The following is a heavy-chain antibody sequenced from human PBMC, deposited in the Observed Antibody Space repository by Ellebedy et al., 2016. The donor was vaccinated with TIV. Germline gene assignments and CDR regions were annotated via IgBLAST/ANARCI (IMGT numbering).Heavy chain of an antibody. CDR2: VSHSSITM. CDR3: ARDMGWGNERINDAFDI. D-gene: IGHD7-27*01. V-gene: IGHV3-48*04. Sequence: GGSLRLSCAASGFSFSTYSMNWVRQAPGKGPEWISYVSHSSITMKYADSVKGRFTVSRDNSKNSLYLQMNSLRAEDTALYYCARDMGWGNERINDAFDIWGQGTTVTVSS. J-gene: IGHJ3*02. CDR1: GFSFSTYS.